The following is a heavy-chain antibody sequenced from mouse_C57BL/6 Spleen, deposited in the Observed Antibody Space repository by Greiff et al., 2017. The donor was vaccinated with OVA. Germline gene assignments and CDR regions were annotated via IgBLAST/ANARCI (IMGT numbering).Heavy chain of an antibody. J-gene: IGHJ2*01. Sequence: EVQVVESGGGLVQPGGSLSLSCAASGFTFTDYYMSWVRQPPGKALEWLGFIRNKANGYTTEYSASVKGRFTISRDNSQSILYLQMNALRAEDSATYYCARYISSSGRFDYWGQGTTLTVSS. CDR1: GFTFTDYY. V-gene: IGHV7-3*01. D-gene: IGHD4-1*01. CDR3: ARYISSSGRFDY. CDR2: IRNKANGYTT.